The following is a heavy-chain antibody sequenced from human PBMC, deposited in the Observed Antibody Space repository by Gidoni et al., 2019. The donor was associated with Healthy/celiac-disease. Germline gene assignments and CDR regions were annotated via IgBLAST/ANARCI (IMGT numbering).Heavy chain of an antibody. V-gene: IGHV2-5*02. Sequence: QITLKESGPTLVKPTQTLTLTCTFSGFSLSTSGVGVGWIRQPPGKALEWLALIYWDDDKRYSPSLKSRLTITKDTSKNQVVLTMTNMDPVDTATYYCAHRPEYNWNDWGLDYFDYWGQGTLVTVSS. CDR3: AHRPEYNWNDWGLDYFDY. D-gene: IGHD1-1*01. J-gene: IGHJ4*02. CDR1: GFSLSTSGVG. CDR2: IYWDDDK.